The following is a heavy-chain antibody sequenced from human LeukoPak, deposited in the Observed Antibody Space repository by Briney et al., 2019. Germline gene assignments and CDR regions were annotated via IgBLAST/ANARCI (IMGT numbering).Heavy chain of an antibody. V-gene: IGHV4-39*01. J-gene: IGHJ4*02. D-gene: IGHD4/OR15-4a*01. Sequence: SETLSLTCTVSGGSITSSSYYWGWIRQPPGKGLEWIGVIYYSGGTYFNPSLRSRLTISIDTSRNQFSLKLSSVTAADTAVYYCAGFGANLRLDYWGQGTLVTVSS. CDR3: AGFGANLRLDY. CDR1: GGSITSSSYY. CDR2: IYYSGGT.